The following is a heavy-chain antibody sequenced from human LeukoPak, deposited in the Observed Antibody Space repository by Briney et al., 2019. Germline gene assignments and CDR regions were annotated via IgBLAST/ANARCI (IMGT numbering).Heavy chain of an antibody. Sequence: ASVKVSCKAPGYTFTSYYMHWVRQAPGQGLEWMGIINPSGGSTSYAQKFQGRVTMTRDTSTSTVYMELSSLRSEDTAVYYCARDQGRISYSSSWHYYYYYGMDVWGQGTTVTVSS. CDR1: GYTFTSYY. CDR3: ARDQGRISYSSSWHYYYYYGMDV. V-gene: IGHV1-46*01. D-gene: IGHD6-13*01. CDR2: INPSGGST. J-gene: IGHJ6*02.